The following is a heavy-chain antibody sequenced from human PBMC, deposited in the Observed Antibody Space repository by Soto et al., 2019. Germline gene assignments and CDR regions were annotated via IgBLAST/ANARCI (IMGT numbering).Heavy chain of an antibody. Sequence: TLSLTCTVSGGSISSGDYYWSWIRQPPGKGLEWIGYIYYSGSTFYNPSLKNRVTISLDTSKIQFSLKLSSVTAADTAVYYCVREGGDNWLDPWGEGTLVTVYS. CDR3: VREGGDNWLDP. J-gene: IGHJ5*02. CDR2: IYYSGST. V-gene: IGHV4-30-4*01. CDR1: GGSISSGDYY. D-gene: IGHD3-16*01.